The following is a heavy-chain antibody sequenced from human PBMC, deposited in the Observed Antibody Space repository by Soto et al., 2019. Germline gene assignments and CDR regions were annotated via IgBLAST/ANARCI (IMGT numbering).Heavy chain of an antibody. CDR2: ISGGGGSS. V-gene: IGHV3-23*01. CDR1: GFTFSNYA. Sequence: PGGSLRLSCAASGFTFSNYAMSWVRQAPGKGLEWVSTISGGGGSSYYTDSVKGRFTISRDNSKKTLFLQMNSLRADDTAVYYCAKDPPYSSGWYYFDYWGQGTLVTVSS. J-gene: IGHJ4*02. D-gene: IGHD6-19*01. CDR3: AKDPPYSSGWYYFDY.